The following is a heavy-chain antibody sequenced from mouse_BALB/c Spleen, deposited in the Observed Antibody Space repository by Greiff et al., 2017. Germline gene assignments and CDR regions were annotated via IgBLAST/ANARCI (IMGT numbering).Heavy chain of an antibody. Sequence: VKLVESGPSLVQPSQCLSITCTASGFSLTSYGVSWVRQSPGKGLEWLGAICSGGSTDYNAAVMSRLSITKDNSKSHVFFKMNSLRADDTAIYYCARIPGRDYYYAMDYWGQGTAVTVSS. V-gene: IGHV2-3-1*01. CDR2: ICSGGST. CDR3: ARIPGRDYYYAMDY. J-gene: IGHJ4*01. CDR1: GFSLTSYG. D-gene: IGHD3-3*01.